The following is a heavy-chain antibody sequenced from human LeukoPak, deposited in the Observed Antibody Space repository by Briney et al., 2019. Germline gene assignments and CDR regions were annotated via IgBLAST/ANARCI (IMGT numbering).Heavy chain of an antibody. J-gene: IGHJ6*02. CDR2: IYSGGST. D-gene: IGHD3-9*01. CDR3: AGYDILTGYYIKTHDHYYYYGMDV. V-gene: IGHV3-53*01. Sequence: GGSLRLSCAASGFTVSSNYMSWVRQAPGKGLKWVSVIYSGGSTYYADSVKGRFTISRDNSKNTLYLQMNSLRAEDTAVYYCAGYDILTGYYIKTHDHYYYYGMDVWGQGTTVTVSS. CDR1: GFTVSSNY.